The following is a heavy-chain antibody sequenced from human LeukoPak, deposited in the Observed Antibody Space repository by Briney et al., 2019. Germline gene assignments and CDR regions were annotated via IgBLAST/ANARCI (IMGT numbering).Heavy chain of an antibody. J-gene: IGHJ4*02. D-gene: IGHD3-10*01. V-gene: IGHV4-59*08. CDR2: IYYSGST. CDR1: GGSISSYY. Sequence: SETLSLTCTVSGGSISSYYWSWIRQPPGKGLEWIGYIYYSGSTNYNPSLKSRVTISVDTSKNQFSLKLSSVTAADTAVYYCARVITMVREETFDYWGQGTLVTVSS. CDR3: ARVITMVREETFDY.